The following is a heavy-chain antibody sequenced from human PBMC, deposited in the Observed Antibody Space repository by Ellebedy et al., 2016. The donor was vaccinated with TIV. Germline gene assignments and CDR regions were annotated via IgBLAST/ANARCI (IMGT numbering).Heavy chain of an antibody. CDR2: ISGNRNNI. CDR1: GFRFSSYA. CDR3: AKVLISDYWGPGVY. D-gene: IGHD4-17*01. Sequence: GESLKISCAASGFRFSSYAMNWVRQAPGKRPEWVSYISGNRNNIYYADSVKGRFTVSRDNAKTSLYLQMNSLRGEDTAVYYCAKVLISDYWGPGVYWGQGTLVTVSS. J-gene: IGHJ4*02. V-gene: IGHV3-48*01.